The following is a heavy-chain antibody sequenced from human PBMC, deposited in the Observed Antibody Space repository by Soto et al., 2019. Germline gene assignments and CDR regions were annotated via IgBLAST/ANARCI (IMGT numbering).Heavy chain of an antibody. V-gene: IGHV4-31*03. J-gene: IGHJ4*02. D-gene: IGHD6-13*01. CDR2: IYYSGST. CDR1: GGSISIGGYY. CDR3: ARTLPQQLVPDHFDY. Sequence: PSETLSLTCTVSGGSISIGGYYWSCIRQHPGKGLEWIGYIYYSGSTYYNPSLKSRVTISVDTSKNQFSLKLSSVTAADTAVYYCARTLPQQLVPDHFDYWGQGTLVTVSS.